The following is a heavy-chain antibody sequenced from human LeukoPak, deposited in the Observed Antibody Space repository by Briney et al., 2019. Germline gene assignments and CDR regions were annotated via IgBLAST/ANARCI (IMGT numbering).Heavy chain of an antibody. CDR3: ARDGWFGDYNWFDP. D-gene: IGHD3-10*01. CDR2: ISSASNTI. J-gene: IGHJ5*02. CDR1: GFTFSSYS. V-gene: IGHV3-48*01. Sequence: GESLRLSCAASGFTFSSYSMNWVRQAPGKGLGWVSYISSASNTIYYADSVEGRFTISRDNAKNSLYLQMNSLRAEDTAMYYCARDGWFGDYNWFDPWGQGTLVTVSS.